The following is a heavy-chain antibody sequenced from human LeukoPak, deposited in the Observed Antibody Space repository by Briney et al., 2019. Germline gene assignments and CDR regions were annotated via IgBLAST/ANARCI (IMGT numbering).Heavy chain of an antibody. D-gene: IGHD3-22*01. Sequence: PSETLSLTCTVSGGSISGSSYYWGWIRQPPGKGLEWIGSIYYSGSTYYNPSLKSRVTISVDTSKNQFSLKLSSVTAADTAVYYCARQYSSREKRPQPFDPWGQGTLVTVSS. CDR2: IYYSGST. V-gene: IGHV4-39*07. CDR3: ARQYSSREKRPQPFDP. J-gene: IGHJ5*02. CDR1: GGSISGSSYY.